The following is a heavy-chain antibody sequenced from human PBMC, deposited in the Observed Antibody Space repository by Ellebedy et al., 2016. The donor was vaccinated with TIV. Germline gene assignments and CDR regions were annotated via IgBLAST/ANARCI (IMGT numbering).Heavy chain of an antibody. Sequence: GESLKISCATSGFFFRSYWMTWVRQAPGKGLEWVATIRQDGRDMYYVDSVNGRFTISRENAKNSLYLLMNRLSAEDTGVYYCATDGSYGDYRSPTHAFEIWGQGTMVTVSS. D-gene: IGHD4-17*01. CDR2: IRQDGRDM. V-gene: IGHV3-7*01. CDR1: GFFFRSYW. J-gene: IGHJ3*02. CDR3: ATDGSYGDYRSPTHAFEI.